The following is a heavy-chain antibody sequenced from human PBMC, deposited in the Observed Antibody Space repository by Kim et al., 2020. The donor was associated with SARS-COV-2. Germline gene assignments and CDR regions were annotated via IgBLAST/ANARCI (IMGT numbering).Heavy chain of an antibody. CDR3: ARDHGVNWFDP. Sequence: TYYNPSLKRRVTISVDTSKNQFSLKLGSVTAADTAVYYCARDHGVNWFDPWGQGTLVTVSS. CDR2: T. J-gene: IGHJ5*02. D-gene: IGHD3-10*01. V-gene: IGHV4-39*07.